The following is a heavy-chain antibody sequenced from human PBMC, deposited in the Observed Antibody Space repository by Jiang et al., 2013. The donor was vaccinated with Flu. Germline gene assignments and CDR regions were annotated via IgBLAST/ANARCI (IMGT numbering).Heavy chain of an antibody. Sequence: SQTLSLTCAISGDSVSSNSAAWNWIRQSPSRGLEWLGRTYYRSKWYNDYAVSVKSRITINPDTSKNQFSLQLNSVTPEDTAVYYCARDRIPGGNYYYYYGMDVWGQGTTVTVSS. J-gene: IGHJ6*02. CDR3: ARDRIPGGNYYYYYGMDV. D-gene: IGHD6-13*01. CDR2: TYYRSKWYN. CDR1: GDSVSSNSAA. V-gene: IGHV6-1*01.